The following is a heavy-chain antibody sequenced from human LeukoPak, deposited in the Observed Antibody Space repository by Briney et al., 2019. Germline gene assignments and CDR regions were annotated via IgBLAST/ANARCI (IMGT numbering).Heavy chain of an antibody. CDR3: AKISIVATIVYGMDV. Sequence: GGSLRLSCAASGFTFSSYGMHWVRQAPGKGLEWVAVISYDGSNKYYADSVKGRFTISRDNSKNTLYLQMNSLRAEDTAVYYCAKISIVATIVYGMDVWGKGTTATVSS. J-gene: IGHJ6*04. D-gene: IGHD5-12*01. V-gene: IGHV3-30*18. CDR1: GFTFSSYG. CDR2: ISYDGSNK.